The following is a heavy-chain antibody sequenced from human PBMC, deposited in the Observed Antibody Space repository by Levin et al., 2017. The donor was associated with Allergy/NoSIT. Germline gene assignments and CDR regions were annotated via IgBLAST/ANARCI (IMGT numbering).Heavy chain of an antibody. J-gene: IGHJ4*02. CDR2: INSDGSST. V-gene: IGHV3-74*01. CDR1: GFTFSSYW. Sequence: PGGSLRLSCAASGFTFSSYWMHWVRQAPGKGLVWVSRINSDGSSTSYADSVKGRFTISRDNAKNTLYLQMNSLRAEDTAVYYCARTGIYDYVWGSYPTYFDYWGQGTLVTVSS. CDR3: ARTGIYDYVWGSYPTYFDY. D-gene: IGHD3-16*02.